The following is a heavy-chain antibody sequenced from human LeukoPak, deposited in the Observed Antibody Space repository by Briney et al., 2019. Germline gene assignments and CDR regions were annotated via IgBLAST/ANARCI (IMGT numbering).Heavy chain of an antibody. D-gene: IGHD1-14*01. V-gene: IGHV3-7*03. CDR1: GFTFSAYW. Sequence: PGGSLRLSCAVSGFTFSAYWMSWVRQAPGKGLEWVASIKQDGSNKYYLDSVKGRFTISRDNAKNSLYLEMNSLRAEDTALYYCAKDIINDAYDGFDIWDQGTMVTVSS. J-gene: IGHJ3*02. CDR2: IKQDGSNK. CDR3: AKDIINDAYDGFDI.